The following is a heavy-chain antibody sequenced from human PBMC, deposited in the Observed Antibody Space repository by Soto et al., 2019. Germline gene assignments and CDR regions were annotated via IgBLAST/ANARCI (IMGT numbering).Heavy chain of an antibody. CDR3: ATNEVEADEFGWFDT. CDR2: IIPIFGTA. Sequence: SVKVSCKASGGTFSSYAISWVRQAPGQGLEWMGGIIPIFGTANYAQKFQGRVTITADESTSTAYMELSSLRSEDTAVYYCATNEVEADEFGWFDTWGQGTLVTVSS. V-gene: IGHV1-69*13. CDR1: GGTFSSYA. D-gene: IGHD6-13*01. J-gene: IGHJ5*02.